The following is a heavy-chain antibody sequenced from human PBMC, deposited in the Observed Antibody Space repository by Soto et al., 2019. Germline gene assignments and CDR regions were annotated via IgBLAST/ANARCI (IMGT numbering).Heavy chain of an antibody. CDR2: IDPSDSYT. D-gene: IGHD2-2*01. J-gene: IGHJ6*02. CDR3: ARQWPATSPLRYYYYGMDV. V-gene: IGHV5-10-1*03. Sequence: EVQLVQSGAEVKKPGESLRISCKGSGYSFTSYWISWVRQMPGKGLEWMGRIDPSDSYTNYSPSFQGHVTISADKSISTAYLQWSSLKASDTAMYYCARQWPATSPLRYYYYGMDVWGQGTTVTVSS. CDR1: GYSFTSYW.